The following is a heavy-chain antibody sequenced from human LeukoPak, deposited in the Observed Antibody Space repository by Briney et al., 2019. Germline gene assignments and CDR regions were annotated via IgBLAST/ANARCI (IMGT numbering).Heavy chain of an antibody. CDR2: IYYSGST. CDR1: GGSISSYY. CDR3: ATLSGNYFNLDS. D-gene: IGHD1-26*01. V-gene: IGHV4-59*08. Sequence: PSETLSLTCTVSGGSISSYYWSWIRQPPGKGLEWIGYIYYSGSTNYNPSLKNRVSISVDTSKNQFSLDVSSVTAADTAVYYCATLSGNYFNLDSWGQGTLVTFSS. J-gene: IGHJ4*02.